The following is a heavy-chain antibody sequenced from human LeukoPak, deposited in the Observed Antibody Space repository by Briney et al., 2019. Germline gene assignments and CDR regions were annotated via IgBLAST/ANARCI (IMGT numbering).Heavy chain of an antibody. CDR3: AREGLSAVEPPGLWEYFYGMDV. CDR2: MSYDGSNK. V-gene: IGHV3-30-3*01. D-gene: IGHD3-16*02. J-gene: IGHJ6*02. Sequence: GRSLRLSCAASGFTFSSYAMHWVRQAPGKGLEWVAVMSYDGSNKHYADSVKGRFIISRDNSKNKLYLKMNSLRAEDTAVYYCAREGLSAVEPPGLWEYFYGMDVWGQGTTVTVS. CDR1: GFTFSSYA.